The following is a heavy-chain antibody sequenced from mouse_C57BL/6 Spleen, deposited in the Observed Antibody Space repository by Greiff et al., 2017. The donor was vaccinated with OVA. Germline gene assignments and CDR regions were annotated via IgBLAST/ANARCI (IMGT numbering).Heavy chain of an antibody. CDR2: INPDSSTI. CDR3: ARNEDYYGSSIWYFDV. CDR1: GIDFSRYW. J-gene: IGHJ1*03. D-gene: IGHD1-1*01. V-gene: IGHV4-1*01. Sequence: EVMLVESGGGLVQPGGSLKLSCAASGIDFSRYWMSWVRRAPGKGLEWIGEINPDSSTINYAPSLKDKFIISRDNAKNTLYLQMSKVRSEDTALYYCARNEDYYGSSIWYFDVWGTGTTVTVSS.